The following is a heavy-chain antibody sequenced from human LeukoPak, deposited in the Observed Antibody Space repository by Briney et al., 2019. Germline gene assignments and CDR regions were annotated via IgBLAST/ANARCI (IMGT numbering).Heavy chain of an antibody. J-gene: IGHJ4*02. D-gene: IGHD6-13*01. CDR3: ARDRTPGPYSSSWYFDY. CDR2: ISAYNGNT. V-gene: IGHV1-18*01. CDR1: GYTFTSYG. Sequence: GASVKVSCKASGYTFTSYGISWVRQAPGQGLEWMGWISAYNGNTNYAQKLRGRVTMTTDTSTSTAYMELRSLRSDDTAVYYCARDRTPGPYSSSWYFDYWGQGTLVTVSS.